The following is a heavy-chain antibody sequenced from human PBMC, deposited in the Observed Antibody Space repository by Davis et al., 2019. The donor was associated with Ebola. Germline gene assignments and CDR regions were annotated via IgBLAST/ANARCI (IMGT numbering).Heavy chain of an antibody. CDR3: ARGPDWFDP. CDR2: IYFSGNT. Sequence: SETLSLTCTVSGGSINSGGYYWNWIRQHPGKGLEYIGYIYFSGNTDYNPSLKSRVTISVDTSKNQFSLKLSSVTAADTAVYYCARGPDWFDPWGQGTLVTVSS. J-gene: IGHJ5*02. V-gene: IGHV4-31*03. CDR1: GGSINSGGYY.